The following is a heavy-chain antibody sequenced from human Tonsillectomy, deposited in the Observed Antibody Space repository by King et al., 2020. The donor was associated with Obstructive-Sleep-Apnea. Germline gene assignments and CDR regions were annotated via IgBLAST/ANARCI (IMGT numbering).Heavy chain of an antibody. V-gene: IGHV4-39*06. CDR2: IYYSGSN. CDR3: AALDEWFDP. CDR1: GGSISSSSYY. J-gene: IGHJ5*02. D-gene: IGHD3/OR15-3a*01. Sequence: QLQESGPGLVKPSETLSLTCTVSGGSISSSSYYWGWIRQPPGKGLEWIGRIYYSGSNYYNPSLKSRVTISVDTSKNQFTLKLSPVTAADTAVYYCAALDEWFDPWGQGTLVTVSS.